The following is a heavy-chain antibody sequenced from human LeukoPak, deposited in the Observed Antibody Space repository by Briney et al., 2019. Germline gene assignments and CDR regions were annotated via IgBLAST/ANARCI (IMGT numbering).Heavy chain of an antibody. CDR2: IKQDGSEK. D-gene: IGHD4-17*01. CDR1: RFTFSSYW. J-gene: IGHJ4*02. V-gene: IGHV3-7*05. Sequence: GSLRLSCAASRFTFSSYWMTWVRQAPGKGLEWVANIKQDGSEKYYMDSVKGRFTISRDNAKNSLFLQMNSLRAEDTAVYYCAREGGYGDIDYWGQGTLVTVSS. CDR3: AREGGYGDIDY.